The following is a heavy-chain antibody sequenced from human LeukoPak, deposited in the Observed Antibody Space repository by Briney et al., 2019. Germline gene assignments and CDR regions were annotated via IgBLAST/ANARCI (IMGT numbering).Heavy chain of an antibody. CDR1: GFTFNNYE. J-gene: IGHJ6*03. V-gene: IGHV3-48*03. CDR2: IISIGSTI. D-gene: IGHD3-10*01. CDR3: ARAGVRGVSYYYYYYMDV. Sequence: GSLRLSCAASGFTFNNYEMNWVRQAPGKGLEWVSYIISIGSTIYYADSVKGRFTISRDNSKNSLYLQMNSLRAEDTALYYCARAGVRGVSYYYYYYMDVWGKGTTVTVSS.